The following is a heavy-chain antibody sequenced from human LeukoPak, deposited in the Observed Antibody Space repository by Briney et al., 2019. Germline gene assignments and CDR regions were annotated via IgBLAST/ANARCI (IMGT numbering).Heavy chain of an antibody. J-gene: IGHJ4*02. D-gene: IGHD3-10*01. CDR1: EGTFGAYS. CDR2: INPMFDTL. CDR3: AAGRRLGEIFFDY. Sequence: GSSVKVSCKASEGTFGAYSVDWVRQAPGQGLDWIGGINPMFDTLKYGQKFQGRVKITTDESTNTVYMELTSLKSDDTAVYYCAAGRRLGEIFFDYWGQGSLVIVSS. V-gene: IGHV1-69*05.